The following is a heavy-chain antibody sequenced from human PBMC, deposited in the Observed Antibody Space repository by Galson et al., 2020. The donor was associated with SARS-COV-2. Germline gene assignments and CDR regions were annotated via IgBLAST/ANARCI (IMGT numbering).Heavy chain of an antibody. CDR1: GINFRIYS. Sequence: RGKIGESLKISCAASGINFRIYSMNWVRQAPGKGLEWISCMSSTGSYIYYADSVRGRFTISRDNAKDLLYLHMNSLRVEDTAIYYCVRDIVTGDVGGDHFVYWGLGTPVTVSS. V-gene: IGHV3-21*05. J-gene: IGHJ4*02. CDR2: MSSTGSYI. CDR3: VRDIVTGDVGGDHFVY. D-gene: IGHD4-17*01.